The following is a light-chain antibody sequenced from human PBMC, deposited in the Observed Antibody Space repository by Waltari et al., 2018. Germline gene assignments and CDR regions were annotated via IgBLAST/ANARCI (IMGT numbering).Light chain of an antibody. CDR3: QQLDTYPLT. CDR1: QGISSS. J-gene: IGKJ4*01. CDR2: AES. V-gene: IGKV1-9*01. Sequence: IQLTQSPSSLSASVGDRVTITCRASQGISSSLAWYQQTPGKAPKLLIYAESTLQSGVPSRFSGSGSGTDFTLTISSLQPEDFATYYCQQLDTYPLTFGGGTKVEIK.